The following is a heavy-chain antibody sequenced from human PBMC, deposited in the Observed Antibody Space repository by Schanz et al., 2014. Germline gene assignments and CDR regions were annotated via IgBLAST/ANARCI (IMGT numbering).Heavy chain of an antibody. D-gene: IGHD5-12*01. Sequence: VRLVESGGTVVQPGGSLRVSCAASGFVFRTFAMYWVRQAPGKGPEWVALVWSDGNTKYYVDSVKGRFTISRDNFKNTLFLQMNSLRAEDTAAYYCARGGSSGYDFSIYYMDVWGKGTTVTVSS. V-gene: IGHV3-33*08. CDR3: ARGGSSGYDFSIYYMDV. CDR1: GFVFRTFA. CDR2: VWSDGNTK. J-gene: IGHJ6*03.